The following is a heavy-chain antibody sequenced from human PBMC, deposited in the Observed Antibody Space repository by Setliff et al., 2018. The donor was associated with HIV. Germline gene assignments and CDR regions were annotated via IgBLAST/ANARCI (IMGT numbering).Heavy chain of an antibody. CDR3: VKERRYNWDPPWGYFDY. CDR2: LNSAGSGA. CDR1: GFTFNYYA. J-gene: IGHJ4*02. V-gene: IGHV3-23*03. Sequence: GGSLRLSCAASGFTFNYYAMAWVRQPPGKGLEWVSILNSAGSGAHFADSVKGHFNISRDNSKKTLYLQMNNLRGEDTALYYCVKERRYNWDPPWGYFDYWGQGALVTVSS. D-gene: IGHD1-20*01.